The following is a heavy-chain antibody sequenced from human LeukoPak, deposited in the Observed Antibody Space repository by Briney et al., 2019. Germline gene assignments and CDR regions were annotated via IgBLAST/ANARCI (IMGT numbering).Heavy chain of an antibody. CDR1: GGSISSGGYY. CDR3: ARAGSAAAYYFDY. D-gene: IGHD6-13*01. V-gene: IGHV4-31*03. CDR2: IYYSGST. J-gene: IGHJ4*02. Sequence: TSETLSLTCTVSGGSISSGGYYWSWIRQHPGTGLEWIGYIYYSGSTYYNPSLKSRVTISVDTSKNQISLKLSSVTAADTAVYYCARAGSAAAYYFDYWGQGTLVTVSS.